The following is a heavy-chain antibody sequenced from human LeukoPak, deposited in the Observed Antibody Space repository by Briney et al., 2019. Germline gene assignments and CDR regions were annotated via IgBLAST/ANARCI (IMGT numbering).Heavy chain of an antibody. J-gene: IGHJ5*02. Sequence: SETLSLTCTVSGGSISSYYWSWIRQPPGKGLEWIGYIYYSGSTNYNPSLKSRVTISVDTSKNQFSLKLSSVTAADTAVYYCARHHAPGPEGEQWLVLEYNWFDPWGQGTLVTVSS. CDR2: IYYSGST. CDR3: ARHHAPGPEGEQWLVLEYNWFDP. CDR1: GGSISSYY. V-gene: IGHV4-59*08. D-gene: IGHD6-19*01.